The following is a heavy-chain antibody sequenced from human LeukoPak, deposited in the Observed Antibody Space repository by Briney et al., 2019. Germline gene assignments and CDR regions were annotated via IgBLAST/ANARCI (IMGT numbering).Heavy chain of an antibody. CDR1: GGSNNTYY. V-gene: IGHV4-59*08. CDR2: IHDIEST. D-gene: IGHD3-10*01. CDR3: ARHSGRLAGWYFDF. Sequence: SETLSLTCTVSGGSNNTYYWSWIRQPPRKGLEWIGYIHDIESTNYNPSLKSRVTISLDTSKSQFSLKLRSVTAADTAMYYCARHSGRLAGWYFDFWGRGTLVTVSS. J-gene: IGHJ2*01.